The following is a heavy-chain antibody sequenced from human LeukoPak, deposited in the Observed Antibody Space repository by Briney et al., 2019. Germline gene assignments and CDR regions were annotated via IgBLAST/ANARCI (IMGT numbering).Heavy chain of an antibody. Sequence: SETLSLTCTVSGGSISSGDYYWNWIRQPPGKGLEWIGYIYYSGSTYYNPSLRSRVTISVDTSNNHFSLKLSSVTAADTAVYYCARDGGGLLFDPWGQGTLVTVSS. V-gene: IGHV4-30-4*08. D-gene: IGHD2-21*02. CDR2: IYYSGST. CDR3: ARDGGGLLFDP. J-gene: IGHJ5*02. CDR1: GGSISSGDYY.